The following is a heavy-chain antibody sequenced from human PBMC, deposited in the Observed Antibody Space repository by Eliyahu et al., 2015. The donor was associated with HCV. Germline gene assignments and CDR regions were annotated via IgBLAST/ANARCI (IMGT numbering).Heavy chain of an antibody. Sequence: EVQLVESGGGLVKPGGSLRLSCAASGFTFXSYSMNWVRQAPGKGLEWVSSISSSSSYIYYADSVKGRFTISRDNAKNSLYLQMNSLRAEDTAVYYCARYSGGGVVVKGFFDYWGQGTLVTVSS. J-gene: IGHJ4*02. D-gene: IGHD3-22*01. CDR3: ARYSGGGVVVKGFFDY. CDR1: GFTFXSYS. V-gene: IGHV3-21*01. CDR2: ISSSSSYI.